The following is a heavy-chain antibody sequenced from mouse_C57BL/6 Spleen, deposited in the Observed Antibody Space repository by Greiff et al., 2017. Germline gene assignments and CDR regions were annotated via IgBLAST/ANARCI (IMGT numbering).Heavy chain of an antibody. V-gene: IGHV1-82*01. CDR3: AREAGWLLRFAY. CDR1: GYAFSSSW. Sequence: QVQLKESGPELVKPGASVKISCKASGYAFSSSWMNWVKQRPGKGLEWIGRIYPGDGDTNYNGKFKGKATLTADKSSSTAYMQLSSLTSEDSTVYFCAREAGWLLRFAYWGKGTLVTVSA. D-gene: IGHD2-3*01. J-gene: IGHJ3*01. CDR2: IYPGDGDT.